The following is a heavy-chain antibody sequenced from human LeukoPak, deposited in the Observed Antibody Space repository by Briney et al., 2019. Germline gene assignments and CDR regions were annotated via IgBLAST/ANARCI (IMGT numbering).Heavy chain of an antibody. J-gene: IGHJ5*02. V-gene: IGHV1-69*13. CDR3: ARERYAEAARFDP. Sequence: SVKVSCKASGGTFISYAISWVRQAPGQGLEWMGGIIPIFGTANYAQKFQGRVTIAADESTSTAYMELSSLRSEDTAVYYCARERYAEAARFDPWGQGTLVTVSS. CDR2: IIPIFGTA. D-gene: IGHD6-6*01. CDR1: GGTFISYA.